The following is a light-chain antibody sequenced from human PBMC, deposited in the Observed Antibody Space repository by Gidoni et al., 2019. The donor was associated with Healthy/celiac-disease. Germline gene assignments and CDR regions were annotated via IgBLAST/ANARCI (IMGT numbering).Light chain of an antibody. Sequence: QSVLTQPHSVSGAPGQRVTISCTGSSSNIGAGYDVHWYQHLPGTAPKLLIYGNSNRPSGVPDRFSGSKSGTSASLAITGLQAEDEADYYCQSYDSSLSVVFGGGTKLTVL. CDR3: QSYDSSLSVV. V-gene: IGLV1-40*01. CDR2: GNS. J-gene: IGLJ2*01. CDR1: SSNIGAGYD.